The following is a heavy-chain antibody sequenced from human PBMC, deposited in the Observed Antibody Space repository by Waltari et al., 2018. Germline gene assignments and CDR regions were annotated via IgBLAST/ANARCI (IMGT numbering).Heavy chain of an antibody. J-gene: IGHJ4*02. V-gene: IGHV1-18*01. CDR3: ARAYCGGDCYRGVRGFTSRNRVQVLDY. CDR1: GYTFTSYG. CDR2: ISAYNGNT. D-gene: IGHD2-21*02. Sequence: QVQLVQSGAEVKKPGASVKVSCKASGYTFTSYGISWVRQAPGQGLEWMGWISAYNGNTNYAQKLQGRVTMTTDTSTSTAYIGLRSLRSDDTAVYYCARAYCGGDCYRGVRGFTSRNRVQVLDYWGQGTLVTVSS.